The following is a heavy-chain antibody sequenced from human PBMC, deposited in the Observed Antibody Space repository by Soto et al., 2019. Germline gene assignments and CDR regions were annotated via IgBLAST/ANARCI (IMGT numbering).Heavy chain of an antibody. J-gene: IGHJ4*02. D-gene: IGHD5-12*01. CDR1: GGTFSSLG. Sequence: QVQLLQSGAEVKRPGSSVKVSCEASGGTFSSLGFTWVRQAPGQGLEWMGGSIPISGRTTFAQKFPGRGKITADESTRATYMELTTLTSDDTAMYYCATRGTQGRWLEFADYWGQGTLVTVSS. V-gene: IGHV1-69*01. CDR3: ATRGTQGRWLEFADY. CDR2: SIPISGRT.